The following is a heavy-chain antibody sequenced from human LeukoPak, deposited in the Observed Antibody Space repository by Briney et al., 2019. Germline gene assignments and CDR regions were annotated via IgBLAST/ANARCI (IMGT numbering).Heavy chain of an antibody. CDR1: GVTISSYG. CDR3: AKDGVAVAEIYY. CDR2: IIGSGGST. J-gene: IGHJ4*03. D-gene: IGHD6-19*01. Sequence: AGSLRLSSAASGVTISSYGMSWLPQAPGNGLEWGSTIIGSGGSTYYTDYVRGRITISRANTQNTLSLKMQRLRAADTAFYYCAKDGVAVAEIYYCGQGALVTVSS. V-gene: IGHV3-23*01.